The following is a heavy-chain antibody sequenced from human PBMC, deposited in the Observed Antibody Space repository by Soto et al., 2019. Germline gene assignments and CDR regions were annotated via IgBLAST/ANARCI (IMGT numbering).Heavy chain of an antibody. D-gene: IGHD6-13*01. V-gene: IGHV4-31*03. J-gene: IGHJ5*02. CDR2: IYYSGST. CDR1: GGSISSGGYY. CDR3: ARGGIAAAGPPGFDP. Sequence: SETLSLTCTVSGGSISSGGYYWSWIRQHPGKGLEWIGYIYYSGSTYYNPSLKSRVTISVDTSKNQFSLQLNSVTPEDTAVYYCARGGIAAAGPPGFDPWGQGTLVTVSS.